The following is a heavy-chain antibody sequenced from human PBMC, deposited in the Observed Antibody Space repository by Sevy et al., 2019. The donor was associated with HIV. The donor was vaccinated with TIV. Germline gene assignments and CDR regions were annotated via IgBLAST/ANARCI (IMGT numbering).Heavy chain of an antibody. D-gene: IGHD1-1*01. CDR3: ARDPGTTRGFDY. CDR1: GYTFTSKT. V-gene: IGHV1-3*04. J-gene: IGHJ4*02. Sequence: ASVKVSCKASGYTFTSKTIHWVRQAPGQRLEWMGWINTGNGYTKYSQNLQGRVTITKDTSANTAYMELSSLKSEDTAVYYCARDPGTTRGFDYWGQGTLVTVSS. CDR2: INTGNGYT.